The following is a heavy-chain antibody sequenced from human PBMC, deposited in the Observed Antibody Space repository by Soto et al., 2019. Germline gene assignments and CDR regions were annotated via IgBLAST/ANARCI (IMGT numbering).Heavy chain of an antibody. CDR2: IYASGST. CDR3: AREVIPLTTDWYFDL. D-gene: IGHD4-17*01. J-gene: IGHJ2*01. V-gene: IGHV4-30-4*01. CDR1: GGSISGGVYY. Sequence: QVQLQESGPGLVKPSETLSLTCTVSGGSISGGVYYWSWIRQPPGKGLEWIGYIYASGSTYYNPSRKSRVTISVDTSNNQFSLRLTSVTAADSAVYYCAREVIPLTTDWYFDLWGRGTLVTVSP.